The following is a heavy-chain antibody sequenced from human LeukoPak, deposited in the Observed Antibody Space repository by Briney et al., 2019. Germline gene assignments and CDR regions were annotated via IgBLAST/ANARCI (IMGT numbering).Heavy chain of an antibody. J-gene: IGHJ3*02. CDR2: INTYNGNT. V-gene: IGHV1-18*01. Sequence: ASVKVSCKASGYTFTSHGIGWVRQAPGQGLEWMGWINTYNGNTNSAQKFQDRVTMTTDTSTSTANMELRTLRSDDTAVYFCARERVGATDAFDIWGQGTMVTVSS. CDR1: GYTFTSHG. D-gene: IGHD1-26*01. CDR3: ARERVGATDAFDI.